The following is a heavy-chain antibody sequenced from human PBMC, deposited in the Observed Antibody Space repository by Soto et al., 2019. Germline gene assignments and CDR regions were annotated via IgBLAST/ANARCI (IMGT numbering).Heavy chain of an antibody. Sequence: SETLSLTCTVSGVSISDTSYYWGWIRQPPGKGLEWIGTIYYSGSTYYSPSLKSRVTMSVDTSKNQFSLKLISVTAADTAVYYCARLYPQLDFDYWDQGTLVTVSS. D-gene: IGHD6-13*01. V-gene: IGHV4-39*01. CDR3: ARLYPQLDFDY. CDR2: IYYSGST. J-gene: IGHJ4*02. CDR1: GVSISDTSYY.